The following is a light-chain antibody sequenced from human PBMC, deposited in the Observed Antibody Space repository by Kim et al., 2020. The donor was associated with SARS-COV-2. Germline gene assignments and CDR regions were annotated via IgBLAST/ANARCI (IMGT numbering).Light chain of an antibody. V-gene: IGLV2-14*03. CDR3: SSYTSSDTWV. Sequence: QSALTQPASVSGSPGQSITISCTGSSSDVGGYNYVSWYQQHPGKAPKLIIYDVNKRPSGVSNRFSGSKSGNTASLTISGLQAEDEANYHCSSYTSSDTWVFGGGTQLTVL. J-gene: IGLJ3*02. CDR1: SSDVGGYNY. CDR2: DVN.